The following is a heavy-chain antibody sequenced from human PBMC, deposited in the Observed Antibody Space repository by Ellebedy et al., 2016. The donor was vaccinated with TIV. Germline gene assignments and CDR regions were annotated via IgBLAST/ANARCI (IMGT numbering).Heavy chain of an antibody. CDR3: ARGLPLKGGYFPY. CDR2: INDSGST. D-gene: IGHD3-22*01. V-gene: IGHV4-38-2*02. CDR1: GFSISSGYY. Sequence: SETLSLTXSVSGFSISSGYYWGWIRQPPGKGLEWIAEINDSGSTNYNPSLKSRVTISIDTSKDHVSLKLSSVTAADTAIYYCARGLPLKGGYFPYWGHGSLVTVSS. J-gene: IGHJ4*01.